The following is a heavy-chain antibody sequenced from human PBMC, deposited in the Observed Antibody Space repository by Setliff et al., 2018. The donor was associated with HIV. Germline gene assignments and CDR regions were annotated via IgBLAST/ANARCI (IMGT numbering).Heavy chain of an antibody. D-gene: IGHD3-22*01. Sequence: SETLSLTCNVSGDSISGHSWTWIRQPPGKGLEWIGSIDYSGRTDKKPSLKSRPRISIDTSKNHFYVNLFSVTAADTAIYYCARVVYDSGGFFTTAGPLYLDLWGRGTQVTVSS. CDR1: GDSISGHS. CDR3: ARVVYDSGGFFTTAGPLYLDL. J-gene: IGHJ2*01. V-gene: IGHV4-59*11. CDR2: IDYSGRT.